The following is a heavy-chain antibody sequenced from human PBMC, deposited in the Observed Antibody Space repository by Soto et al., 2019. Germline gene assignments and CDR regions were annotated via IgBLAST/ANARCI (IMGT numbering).Heavy chain of an antibody. CDR2: INHSGST. CDR1: GGSFSSYY. V-gene: IGHV4-34*01. J-gene: IGHJ5*02. Sequence: SETLSLTCAVYGGSFSSYYWSWIRQPPGKGLEWIGEINHSGSTNYNPSLKSRVTISVDTSKNQFSLKLSSVTAADTAVYYCARGDLTTEGAWGQGTPVTVSS. CDR3: ARGDLTTEGA. D-gene: IGHD4-17*01.